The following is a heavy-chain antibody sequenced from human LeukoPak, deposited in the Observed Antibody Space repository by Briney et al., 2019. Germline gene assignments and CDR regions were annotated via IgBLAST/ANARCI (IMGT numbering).Heavy chain of an antibody. CDR1: GFTFGSYS. CDR3: ARDKLDVDDSSGYGY. CDR2: ISSSSSTI. Sequence: GGSLRLSCAASGFTFGSYSMNWVRQAPGKGLEWVSYISSSSSTIYYADSVKGRFTISRDNAKNSLYLQMNSLRDEDTAVYYCARDKLDVDDSSGYGYWGQGTLVTVSS. V-gene: IGHV3-48*02. J-gene: IGHJ4*02. D-gene: IGHD3-22*01.